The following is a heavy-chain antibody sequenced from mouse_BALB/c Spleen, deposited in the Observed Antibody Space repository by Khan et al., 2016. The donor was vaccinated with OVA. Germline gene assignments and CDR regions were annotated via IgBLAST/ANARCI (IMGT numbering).Heavy chain of an antibody. V-gene: IGHV1-4*01. CDR3: TRRTTEYTMDY. CDR1: GYTFTSNT. J-gene: IGHJ4*01. CDR2: INPRSSYT. Sequence: QIQLVQSGAELARPGASVKMSCKASGYTFTSNTMHWVKQRPGQGLEWIGYINPRSSYTNYNQKFKDKATLTADKSSSTAYMQLSSLPSEDSAVYYCTRRTTEYTMDYWGQGTSVTVSS. D-gene: IGHD2-14*01.